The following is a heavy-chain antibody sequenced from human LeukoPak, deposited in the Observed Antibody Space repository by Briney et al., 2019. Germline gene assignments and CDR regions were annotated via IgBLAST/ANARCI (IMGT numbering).Heavy chain of an antibody. CDR3: ARDGWYCSSTSCYDFHFDY. Sequence: SETLSLTCAVYGGSFSGYYWSWIRQPPGKGLEWIGSIYYSGSTYYNPSLKSRVTISVDTSKNQFSLKLSSVTAADTAVYYCARDGWYCSSTSCYDFHFDYWGQGTLVTVSS. D-gene: IGHD2-2*01. J-gene: IGHJ4*02. CDR1: GGSFSGYY. V-gene: IGHV4-34*01. CDR2: IYYSGST.